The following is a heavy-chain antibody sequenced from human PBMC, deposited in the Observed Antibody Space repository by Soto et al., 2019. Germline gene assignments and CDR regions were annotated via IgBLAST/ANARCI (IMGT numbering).Heavy chain of an antibody. D-gene: IGHD5-12*01. CDR3: ARGRWLRQSFDY. V-gene: IGHV4-34*02. CDR1: GGSFSGYY. J-gene: IGHJ4*02. CDR2: INHSGST. Sequence: QVQLEQWGAGLLKPSETLSLTCAVYGGSFSGYYWSWIRQPPGKGLEWIGEINHSGSTNYNPSLKGRFTISVDTSKNQLPLNLFSVTAADTAVYYCARGRWLRQSFDYWGQGTLVTVSS.